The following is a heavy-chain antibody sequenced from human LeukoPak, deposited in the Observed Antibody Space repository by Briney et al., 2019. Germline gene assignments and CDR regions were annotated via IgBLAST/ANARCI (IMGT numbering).Heavy chain of an antibody. D-gene: IGHD3-10*01. J-gene: IGHJ5*02. CDR1: GFPFGTYA. CDR3: AKDAVRGRFDP. V-gene: IGHV3-23*01. CDR2: ISGGSDNT. Sequence: PGGSLRLSCTGSGFPFGTYAMTWVRQAQGKGLEWVSAISGGSDNTHYAESVKGRFTISRDISKSTVYLQMNSLRVEDAAVYYCAKDAVRGRFDPWGQGTMVTVSS.